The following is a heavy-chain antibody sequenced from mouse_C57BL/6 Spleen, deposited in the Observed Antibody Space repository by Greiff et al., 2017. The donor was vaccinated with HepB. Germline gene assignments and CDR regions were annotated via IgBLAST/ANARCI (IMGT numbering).Heavy chain of an antibody. J-gene: IGHJ2*01. Sequence: QVQLQQSGAELVKPGASVKLSCKASGYTFTEYTIHWVKQRSGQGLEWIGMIHPNSGSTNYNEKFKSKATLTVDKSSSTAYMQLSSLTSEDSAVYYCARDSNYDFDYWGQGTTLTVSS. CDR3: ARDSNYDFDY. CDR1: GYTFTEYT. V-gene: IGHV1-64*01. CDR2: IHPNSGST. D-gene: IGHD2-5*01.